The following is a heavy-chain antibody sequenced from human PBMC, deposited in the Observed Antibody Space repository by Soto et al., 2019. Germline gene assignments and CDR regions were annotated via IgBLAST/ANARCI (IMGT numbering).Heavy chain of an antibody. V-gene: IGHV3-53*04. D-gene: IGHD5-12*01. Sequence: EVQLVESGGGLVQPGGSLRLSCAASGFTVSSNYMSWVRQAPGKGLEWVSVIYSGGSTYYADSVKGRFTISRHNSKNTLYLQMNSLRAEDTAVYYCARAPRDGYNYDYLDYWGQGTLVTVSS. CDR3: ARAPRDGYNYDYLDY. CDR2: IYSGGST. CDR1: GFTVSSNY. J-gene: IGHJ4*02.